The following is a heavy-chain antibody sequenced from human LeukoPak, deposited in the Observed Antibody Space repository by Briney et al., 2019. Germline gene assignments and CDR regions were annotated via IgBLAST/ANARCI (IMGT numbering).Heavy chain of an antibody. CDR1: GYSISSSNW. CDR2: IYYSGST. D-gene: IGHD3-3*01. V-gene: IGHV4-28*01. CDR3: ATGESSGHYSS. J-gene: IGHJ5*02. Sequence: SDTLSLTCAVSGYSISSSNWWGWIRQPPGKGLEWIGYIYYSGSTYYNPSLKSRVTMSVDTSTDHFSLEVTSVTAADTAIYYCATGESSGHYSSWGQGTLVTVSS.